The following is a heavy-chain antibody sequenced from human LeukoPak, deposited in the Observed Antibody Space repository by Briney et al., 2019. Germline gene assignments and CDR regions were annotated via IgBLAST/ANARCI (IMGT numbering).Heavy chain of an antibody. V-gene: IGHV3-53*04. J-gene: IGHJ4*02. Sequence: GGSVRLSCAASGFTVSSNYMSWVRQAPGKGLEWVSVIYSGGSTYYADSVKGRFTISRHNSKNTLYLQMNSLRAEDTAVYYCARDRGERVAYFDYWGQGTLVTVS. D-gene: IGHD3-10*01. CDR1: GFTVSSNY. CDR2: IYSGGST. CDR3: ARDRGERVAYFDY.